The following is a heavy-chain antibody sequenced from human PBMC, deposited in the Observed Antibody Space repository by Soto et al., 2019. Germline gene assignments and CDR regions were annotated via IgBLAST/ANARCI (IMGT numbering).Heavy chain of an antibody. D-gene: IGHD3-3*01. CDR1: GYTFTSYD. CDR3: ARGRADFWSGCEGP. Sequence: QVQLVQSGAEVKKPGASVKVSCKASGYTFTSYDIFWVRQGTGQGLEWMGWMSPDSGNRGYAQKFQGRVTMTRDTSITTAYMELISLTSEDTAVYYCARGRADFWSGCEGPWGQGTLVTVSS. V-gene: IGHV1-8*01. J-gene: IGHJ5*02. CDR2: MSPDSGNR.